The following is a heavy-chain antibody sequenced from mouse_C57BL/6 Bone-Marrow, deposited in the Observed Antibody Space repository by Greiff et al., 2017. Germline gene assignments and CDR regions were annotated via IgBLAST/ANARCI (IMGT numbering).Heavy chain of an antibody. CDR2: IDPSDSYT. Sequence: VQLQQPGAELVRPGTSVKLSCKASGYTFTSYWMHWVKRRPGQGLEWIGVIDPSDSYTNYNQKFKGKATLTVDTSSSTAYMQLSSLTSEDSAVYYCGLDSSGPWFAYWGQGTLVTVSA. CDR1: GYTFTSYW. V-gene: IGHV1-59*01. J-gene: IGHJ3*01. D-gene: IGHD3-2*02. CDR3: GLDSSGPWFAY.